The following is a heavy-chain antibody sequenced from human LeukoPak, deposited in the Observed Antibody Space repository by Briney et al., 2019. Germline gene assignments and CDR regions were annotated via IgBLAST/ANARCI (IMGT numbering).Heavy chain of an antibody. V-gene: IGHV4-59*04. J-gene: IGHJ4*02. CDR2: IYYSGST. Sequence: PSETPSLTCTVSGGSISSYYWSWIRQPPGKGLEWIGYIYYSGSTYYNPSLKSRVTISVDTSKNQFSLKLSSVTAADTAVYYCARPGDCSGGSCWYYFDYWGQGTLVTVSS. CDR3: ARPGDCSGGSCWYYFDY. CDR1: GGSISSYY. D-gene: IGHD2-15*01.